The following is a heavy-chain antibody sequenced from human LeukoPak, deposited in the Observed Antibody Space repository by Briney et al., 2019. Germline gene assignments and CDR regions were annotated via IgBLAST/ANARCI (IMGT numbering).Heavy chain of an antibody. CDR1: GVSIGSHF. V-gene: IGHV4-4*07. CDR2: ISASGTT. J-gene: IGHJ3*02. D-gene: IGHD2-21*01. Sequence: PSETLSLTCSVSGVSIGSHFWSWVRQPAGKALEWIGRISASGTTSSNPSLNSRVTMSLDTSKNQFSLKLNSVTAADTVVYYCARAYCGGECTAGGAFDIWGQGTMVTVSS. CDR3: ARAYCGGECTAGGAFDI.